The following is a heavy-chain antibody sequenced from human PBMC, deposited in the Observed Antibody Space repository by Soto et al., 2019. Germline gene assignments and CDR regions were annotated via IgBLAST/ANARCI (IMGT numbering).Heavy chain of an antibody. J-gene: IGHJ5*02. V-gene: IGHV1-2*04. D-gene: IGHD6-13*01. Sequence: WAQQSNGQGPEWMGWINPKSGGTNYAQKFQGWVTMTRDTSINTAYMELSRLRSDDTAVYYCARGGMAAADVNWFDPWGQGTLLTVSS. CDR2: INPKSGGT. CDR3: ARGGMAAADVNWFDP.